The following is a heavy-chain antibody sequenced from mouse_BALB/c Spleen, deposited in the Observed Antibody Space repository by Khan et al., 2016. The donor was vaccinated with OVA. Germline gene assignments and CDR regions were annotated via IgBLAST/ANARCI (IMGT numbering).Heavy chain of an antibody. CDR2: IDPANGNT. V-gene: IGHV14-3*02. J-gene: IGHJ3*01. CDR3: ARDDGNFFAY. CDR1: GFNIKDTY. Sequence: VQLKQSGAELVKPGASVKLSCTASGFNIKDTYMHWVKQRPEQGLEWIGRIDPANGNTKYDPKFQGKATITADPSSNTVYLQLSSLTSEDTAVYYCARDDGNFFAYWGQGTLVTVSA. D-gene: IGHD2-3*01.